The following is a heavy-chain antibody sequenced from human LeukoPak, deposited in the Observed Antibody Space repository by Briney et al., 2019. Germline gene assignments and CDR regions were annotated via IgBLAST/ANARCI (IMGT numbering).Heavy chain of an antibody. D-gene: IGHD3/OR15-3a*01. CDR2: IGKDGSGN. CDR1: GFSLSRYW. V-gene: IGHV3-7*01. J-gene: IGHJ4*02. CDR3: ARDLDYYATDY. Sequence: GGSLRLSCAASGFSLSRYWMSWARQAPGQGLEWVANIGKDGSGNHYADSVKGRFTISRDNAKNSLYLQMNSLRADDTAVYYCARDLDYYATDYWGQGTLVTVSS.